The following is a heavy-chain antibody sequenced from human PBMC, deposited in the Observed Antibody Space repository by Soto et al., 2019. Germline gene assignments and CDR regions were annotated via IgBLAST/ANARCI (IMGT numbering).Heavy chain of an antibody. CDR2: INHSGST. D-gene: IGHD2-15*01. Sequence: PSETLSLTCAVYGGSFCGYYWSWIRQPPGKGLGWIGEINHSGSTNYNPSLKSRVTISVDTSKNQFSLKLSSVTAADTAVYYCACRIVVVVAAKYNWFDPWGQGTLVTVSS. CDR3: ACRIVVVVAAKYNWFDP. V-gene: IGHV4-34*01. J-gene: IGHJ5*02. CDR1: GGSFCGYY.